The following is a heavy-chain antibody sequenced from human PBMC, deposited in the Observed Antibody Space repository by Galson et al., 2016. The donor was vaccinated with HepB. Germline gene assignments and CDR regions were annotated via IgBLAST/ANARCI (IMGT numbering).Heavy chain of an antibody. J-gene: IGHJ4*02. Sequence: SLRLSCAASGFTFSSYWMSWVRQAPGKGLEWVASIKPDGSDIKYVDSVRGRFTASRDNAKDSLYLQMNSLRAEDTAVYYCARATTSVTTWAYWGQGTLVTVSS. V-gene: IGHV3-7*03. CDR3: ARATTSVTTWAY. CDR2: IKPDGSDI. D-gene: IGHD4-11*01. CDR1: GFTFSSYW.